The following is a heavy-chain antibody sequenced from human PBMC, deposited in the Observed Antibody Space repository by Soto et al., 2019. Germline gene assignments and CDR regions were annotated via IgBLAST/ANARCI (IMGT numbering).Heavy chain of an antibody. V-gene: IGHV4-30-4*01. CDR3: TRSAPGRYDMDV. CDR1: GGSISSGDFY. J-gene: IGHJ6*02. CDR2: IHYRGYT. D-gene: IGHD3-10*01. Sequence: QVQLQESGPGLVKPSQTLSLSCTVSGGSISSGDFYWSWIRQPPGKGLEWIGYIHYRGYTYYNPSLKSRXXKXLXXSKNQFSLKLPSVTAADTAVYYCTRSAPGRYDMDVWGQGTTVTVSS.